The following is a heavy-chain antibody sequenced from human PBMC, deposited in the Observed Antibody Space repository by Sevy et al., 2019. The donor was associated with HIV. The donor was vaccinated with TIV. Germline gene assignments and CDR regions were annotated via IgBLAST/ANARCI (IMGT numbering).Heavy chain of an antibody. Sequence: GGSLRLSCAASGFTFSTYSMNWVRQAPGKGLEWVSSISSSSNYIYYADSLKGRFTISRDNAKNSLYLQMNSLRADDTAVYYCARDGARITMVQGVMAYYHGMDVWGQWTSVTVSS. CDR3: ARDGARITMVQGVMAYYHGMDV. V-gene: IGHV3-21*01. D-gene: IGHD3-10*01. CDR1: GFTFSTYS. CDR2: ISSSSNYI. J-gene: IGHJ6*02.